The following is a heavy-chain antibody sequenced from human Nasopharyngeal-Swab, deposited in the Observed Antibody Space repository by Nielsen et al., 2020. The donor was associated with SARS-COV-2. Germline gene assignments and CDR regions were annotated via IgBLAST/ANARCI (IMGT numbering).Heavy chain of an antibody. J-gene: IGHJ4*02. Sequence: SETLSLTCAVYGGSFSGYYWSWIRQPPGKGLEWIGEINHSGSTYYNPSLKSRVTISVDTSKNQFSLKLSSVTAADTAVYYCARVTRDVDYWGQGTLVTVSS. V-gene: IGHV4-34*09. D-gene: IGHD1-14*01. CDR2: INHSGST. CDR3: ARVTRDVDY. CDR1: GGSFSGYY.